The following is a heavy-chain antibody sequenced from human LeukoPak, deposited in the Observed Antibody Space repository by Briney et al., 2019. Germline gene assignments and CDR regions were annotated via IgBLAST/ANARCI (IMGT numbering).Heavy chain of an antibody. CDR2: IIYMGST. J-gene: IGHJ6*02. CDR1: GASLGGTG. CDR3: ARLGPMVRGVIITDYYYGMDV. V-gene: IGHV4-59*13. Sequence: SETLSFTCPVPGASLGGTGWSWFGQPPGRGREWFGFIIYMGSTNYNPSPKSRVTISADTSKNQFSLKLSSVTAADTAVYYCARLGPMVRGVIITDYYYGMDVWGQGTTVTVSS. D-gene: IGHD3-10*01.